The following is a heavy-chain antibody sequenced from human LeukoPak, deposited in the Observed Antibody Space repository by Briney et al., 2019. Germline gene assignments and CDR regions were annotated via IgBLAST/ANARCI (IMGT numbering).Heavy chain of an antibody. V-gene: IGHV1-2*02. J-gene: IGHJ4*02. Sequence: ASVKVSCKASGYRFTGYYIHWVRQAPGQGLEWMGWINPHSGGTKFAQKFQGRVTMTRDTSVSTAYMEVSRLRSDDAAVYYCAREYYDILTGSLDYWGQGTLVTVSS. CDR2: INPHSGGT. CDR1: GYRFTGYY. D-gene: IGHD3-9*01. CDR3: AREYYDILTGSLDY.